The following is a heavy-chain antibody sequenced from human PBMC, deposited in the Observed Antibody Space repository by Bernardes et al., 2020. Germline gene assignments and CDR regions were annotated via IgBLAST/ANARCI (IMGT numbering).Heavy chain of an antibody. V-gene: IGHV4-61*01. Sequence: SETLSLTCTVSGGSVSSGSYYWSWIRQPPGKGLEWIGYIYYSGSTNYNPSLKSRVTISVDTSKNQFSLKLSSVTAADTAVYYCARVGILLDYWGQGTLVTVSS. J-gene: IGHJ4*02. CDR3: ARVGILLDY. D-gene: IGHD2-21*02. CDR1: GGSVSSGSYY. CDR2: IYYSGST.